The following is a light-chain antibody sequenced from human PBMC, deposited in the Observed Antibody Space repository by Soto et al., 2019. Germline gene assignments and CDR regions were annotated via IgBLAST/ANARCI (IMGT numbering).Light chain of an antibody. J-gene: IGKJ2*01. CDR2: GAS. Sequence: LKQSRGTQCWAGEESRSRWSTSSQSVTSRYLAWYQQRPGQAPSLLIYGASSRATGIPDRFSCSGSGTDFTLAISRLEPEDSAVYYCQQYVWSPYTFGQGTKVDIK. CDR3: QQYVWSPYT. CDR1: QSVTSRY. V-gene: IGKV3-20*01.